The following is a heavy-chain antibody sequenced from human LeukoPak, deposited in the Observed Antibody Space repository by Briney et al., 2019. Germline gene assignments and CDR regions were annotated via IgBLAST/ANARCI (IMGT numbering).Heavy chain of an antibody. CDR1: GGSFSGYY. D-gene: IGHD2-2*01. J-gene: IGHJ4*02. CDR3: ARWSSLTYPLDY. V-gene: IGHV4-34*01. CDR2: INHSGST. Sequence: SETLSLTCAVYGGSFSGYYWSWIRQPPGKGLEWIGEINHSGSTNYNPSLKSRVTISVDTSKNQFSLKLSSVTAADTAVYYCARWSSLTYPLDYWAEGTLVTVSS.